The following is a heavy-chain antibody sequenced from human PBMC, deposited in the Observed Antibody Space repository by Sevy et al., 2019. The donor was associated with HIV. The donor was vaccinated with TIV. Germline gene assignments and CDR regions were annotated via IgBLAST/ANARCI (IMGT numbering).Heavy chain of an antibody. CDR3: AKDQRWLQSYYYYGMDV. Sequence: GGSLRLSCAASGFTFSDYGMHWVRQAPGKGLEWVVVISYDGSNKYYAESVKGRFTISRDNSKNTLYLQMNSLRAEDTAVYYCAKDQRWLQSYYYYGMDVWGQGTTVTVSS. J-gene: IGHJ6*02. D-gene: IGHD5-12*01. V-gene: IGHV3-30*18. CDR1: GFTFSDYG. CDR2: ISYDGSNK.